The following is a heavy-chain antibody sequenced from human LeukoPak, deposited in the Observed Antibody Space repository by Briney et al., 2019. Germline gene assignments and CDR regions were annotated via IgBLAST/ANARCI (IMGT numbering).Heavy chain of an antibody. J-gene: IGHJ4*02. Sequence: GGSLRLSCAASGFTFDDYGMSWVRQAPGKGLEWVSGINWNGGSTGYADSVKGRFTISRDNAKNSLYLQMNSLRAEDTALYYGARVGGYSSSSENDYWGQGTLVTVSS. V-gene: IGHV3-20*04. D-gene: IGHD6-6*01. CDR3: ARVGGYSSSSENDY. CDR2: INWNGGST. CDR1: GFTFDDYG.